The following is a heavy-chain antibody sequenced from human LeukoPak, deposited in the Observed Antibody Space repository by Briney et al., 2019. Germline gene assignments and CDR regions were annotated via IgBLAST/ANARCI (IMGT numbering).Heavy chain of an antibody. V-gene: IGHV3-23*01. CDR1: GXTSSSYA. Sequence: PGGSLRLSCAASGXTSSSYAMTWVRQAPGKGLEWVSVISGSGDKTYYADSVKGRFTISRDISKNTLYLQMNSLRAEDTAVYYCANSPGVGGGNYWGQGTLVTVSS. J-gene: IGHJ4*02. CDR2: ISGSGDKT. D-gene: IGHD3-16*01. CDR3: ANSPGVGGGNY.